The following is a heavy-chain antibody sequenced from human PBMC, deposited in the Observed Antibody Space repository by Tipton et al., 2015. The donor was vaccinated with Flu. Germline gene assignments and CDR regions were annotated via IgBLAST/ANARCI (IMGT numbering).Heavy chain of an antibody. CDR1: GYTFTAYF. J-gene: IGHJ4*02. V-gene: IGHV1-46*01. Sequence: QLVQSGAEVKMPGDSVRISCKASGYTFTAYFMHWVRQAPGQGLEWMAMIKTPIDKTVYAQTFQGRVTVTRDTSTSTAYLELPSLISEDTAWFYGVREVPLPYNFDHWGPGALVTVS. CDR2: IKTPIDKT. D-gene: IGHD2-15*01. CDR3: VREVPLPYNFDH.